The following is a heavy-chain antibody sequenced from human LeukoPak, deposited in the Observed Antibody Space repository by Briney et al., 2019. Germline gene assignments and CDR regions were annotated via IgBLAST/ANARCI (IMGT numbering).Heavy chain of an antibody. CDR2: IWYDGSSE. D-gene: IGHD6-19*01. CDR3: AKDIGVAGVYYYYGLDV. CDR1: GFTFSSYG. Sequence: GGSLRLSCATAGFTFSSYGMHWVRQAPGKGLEWVAVIWYDGSSEYYADSVKGRFTISRDNSKNTLYLQMNSLRPEDTAVYYCAKDIGVAGVYYYYGLDVWGQGTTVTVSS. J-gene: IGHJ6*02. V-gene: IGHV3-30*02.